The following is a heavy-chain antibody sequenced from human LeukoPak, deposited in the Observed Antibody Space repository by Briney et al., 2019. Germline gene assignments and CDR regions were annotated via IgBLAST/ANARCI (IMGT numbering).Heavy chain of an antibody. CDR3: ARAVLVVAATLFPQFDP. J-gene: IGHJ5*02. D-gene: IGHD2-15*01. CDR1: GYSFTSYW. V-gene: IGHV5-51*01. Sequence: GESLKISCKGSGYSFTSYWIGWVRQMPGKGLEWMGIIYPGDSDTRYSPSFQGQVTISADKSISTAYLQWSSLKASDTAMYYCARAVLVVAATLFPQFDPWGQGTLVTVSS. CDR2: IYPGDSDT.